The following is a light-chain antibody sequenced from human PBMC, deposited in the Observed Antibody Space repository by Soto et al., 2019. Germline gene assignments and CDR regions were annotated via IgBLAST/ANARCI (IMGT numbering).Light chain of an antibody. CDR2: AAS. CDR1: QGISNY. J-gene: IGKJ1*01. V-gene: IGKV1-27*01. CDR3: QKYDSAPRT. Sequence: DVQMSQSPSSLSASVGDRVTISCRASQGISNYLAWYQQKPGKVPKVLIYAASTLQSGVPSRFSGTGSGTDFTLTISSLQPEDIATYYCQKYDSAPRTFGPGTKVEIK.